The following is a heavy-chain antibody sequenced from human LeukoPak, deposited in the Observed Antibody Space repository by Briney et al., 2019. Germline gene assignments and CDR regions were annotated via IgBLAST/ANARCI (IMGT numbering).Heavy chain of an antibody. CDR2: ISKDGNTR. D-gene: IGHD1-26*01. CDR3: ARVMRSGSPFDY. V-gene: IGHV3-11*01. Sequence: GGSLRLSCAASGFTFSDYYMSWIRQAPGKGLEWVSYISKDGNTRNYADSVKGRFTISRDNAKNSLFLQMNSLGAEDTAVYYCARVMRSGSPFDYWGQGTLVTVSS. CDR1: GFTFSDYY. J-gene: IGHJ4*02.